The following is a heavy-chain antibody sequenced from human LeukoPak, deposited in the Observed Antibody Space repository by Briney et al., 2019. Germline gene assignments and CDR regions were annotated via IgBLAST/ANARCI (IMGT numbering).Heavy chain of an antibody. CDR1: GGTFSSYA. D-gene: IGHD3-10*01. CDR2: IIPIFGTA. V-gene: IGHV1-69*05. J-gene: IGHJ4*02. CDR3: ARDPLWFGESSDY. Sequence: SVKVSCKASGGTFSSYAISWVRQAPGQGLEWMGRIIPIFGTANYAQKFQGRVTITTDESTSTAYMELSSLRSEDTAVYYCARDPLWFGESSDYWGQGTLVTVSS.